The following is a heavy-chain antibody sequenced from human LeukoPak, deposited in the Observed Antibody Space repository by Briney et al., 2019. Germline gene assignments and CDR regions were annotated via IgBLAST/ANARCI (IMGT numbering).Heavy chain of an antibody. CDR2: IKQDGSEK. J-gene: IGHJ4*02. D-gene: IGHD2-15*01. V-gene: IGHV3-7*01. Sequence: GGSLRLSCTASGFIFSSYWMSWVRQAPGKGLEWVANIKQDGSEKYYVDSVKGRFTISRDNAKNSLYLQMNSLRAEDTAVYYCARDVGEADYWGQGTLVTVSS. CDR1: GFIFSSYW. CDR3: ARDVGEADY.